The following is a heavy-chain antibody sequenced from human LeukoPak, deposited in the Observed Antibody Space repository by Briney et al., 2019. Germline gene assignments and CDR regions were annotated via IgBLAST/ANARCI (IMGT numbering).Heavy chain of an antibody. J-gene: IGHJ4*02. CDR3: ARFSWGCSTASCYLTN. CDR2: IYYTGTT. D-gene: IGHD2-2*01. Sequence: SETLSLTCTVGGGSLSGHYWGWIRQLPGKGLELVGHIYYTGTTFYNPSLNSRVTITLDTSRNQFSLRLTSVIAADTAVYYCARFSWGCSTASCYLTNWGQGALVTVSS. CDR1: GGSLSGHY. V-gene: IGHV4-59*11.